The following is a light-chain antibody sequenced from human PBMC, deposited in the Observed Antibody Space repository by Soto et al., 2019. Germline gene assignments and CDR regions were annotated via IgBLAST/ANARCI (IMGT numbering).Light chain of an antibody. CDR3: QQYYSTPWT. Sequence: DIVMTQSPDSLAVSLGERATINCKSSQSVLYSSNNKKYLAWYQQKPGQPPKLLIYWASTREFGVPDRFSGSGSGTDFTLTISSLQAEDVAVYYCQQYYSTPWTFGQGTKVEIK. CDR2: WAS. CDR1: QSVLYSSNNKKY. V-gene: IGKV4-1*01. J-gene: IGKJ1*01.